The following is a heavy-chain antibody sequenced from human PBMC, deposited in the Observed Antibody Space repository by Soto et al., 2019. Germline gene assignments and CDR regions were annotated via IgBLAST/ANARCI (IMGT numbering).Heavy chain of an antibody. CDR1: GYSFSGYY. J-gene: IGHJ4*02. CDR3: VSLQTSGWPGVH. V-gene: IGHV1-2*02. D-gene: IGHD6-25*01. Sequence: SGYSFSGYYIQWVRQAPGQGPEWLGWIYPNTETTDSSKKFQGRVTMTSDMSTRTVYMELRDLRSDDTAVYYCVSLQTSGWPGVHWGQGTLVTVSS. CDR2: IYPNTETT.